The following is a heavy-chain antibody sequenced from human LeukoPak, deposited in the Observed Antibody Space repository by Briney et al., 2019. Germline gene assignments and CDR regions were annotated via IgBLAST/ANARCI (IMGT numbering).Heavy chain of an antibody. CDR1: GGSISSYY. V-gene: IGHV4-4*07. CDR2: IYTSGST. D-gene: IGHD3-22*01. CDR3: ARGGYYDSSGTLWYFDL. Sequence: KPSETLSLTCTVSGGSISSYYWSWIRQPAGKGLEWIGRIYTSGSTNYNPSLKSRVTMSVDTSKNQFSLKLSYVTAADTAVYYCARGGYYDSSGTLWYFDLWGRGTLVTVSS. J-gene: IGHJ2*01.